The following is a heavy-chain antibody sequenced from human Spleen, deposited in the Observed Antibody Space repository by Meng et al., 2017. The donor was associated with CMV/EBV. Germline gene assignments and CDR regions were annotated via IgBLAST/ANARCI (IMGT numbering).Heavy chain of an antibody. CDR2: IIPIFGTA. Sequence: SVKVSCKVSGYSLTELSIQWVRQAPGKGLEWMGGIIPIFGTANYAQKFQGRVTITTDESTSTAYMELSSLRSEDTAVYYCARVEDGYNYSDYWGQGTLVTVSS. CDR1: GYSLTELS. D-gene: IGHD5-24*01. CDR3: ARVEDGYNYSDY. V-gene: IGHV1-69*05. J-gene: IGHJ4*02.